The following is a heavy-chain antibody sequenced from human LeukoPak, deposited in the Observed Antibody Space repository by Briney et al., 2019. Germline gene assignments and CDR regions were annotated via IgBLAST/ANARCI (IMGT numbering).Heavy chain of an antibody. J-gene: IGHJ4*02. Sequence: PGGSLRLSCAASGFTVSSNYMSWVRQAPGKGLEWVSVIYSGGSAYYADSVKGRFTISRDNSKNTLYLQMNSLRAEDTAVYYCARGYGDYVPIHWGQGTLVTVSS. V-gene: IGHV3-53*01. CDR1: GFTVSSNY. D-gene: IGHD4-17*01. CDR3: ARGYGDYVPIH. CDR2: IYSGGSA.